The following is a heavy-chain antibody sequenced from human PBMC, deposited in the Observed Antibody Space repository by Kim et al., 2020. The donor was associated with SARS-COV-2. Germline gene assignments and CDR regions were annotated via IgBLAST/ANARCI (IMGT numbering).Heavy chain of an antibody. CDR2: IIPIFGTA. V-gene: IGHV1-69*13. CDR3: ARDYMVRGVTKYNWFDP. D-gene: IGHD3-10*01. J-gene: IGHJ5*02. CDR1: GGTFSSYA. Sequence: SVKVSCKASGGTFSSYAISWVRQAPGQGLEWMGGIIPIFGTANYAQKFQGRVTITADESTSTAYMELSSLRSEDTAVYYCARDYMVRGVTKYNWFDPWGQGTLVTVSS.